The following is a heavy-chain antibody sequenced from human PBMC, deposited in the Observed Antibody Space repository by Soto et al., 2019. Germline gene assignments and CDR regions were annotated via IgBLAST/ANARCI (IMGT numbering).Heavy chain of an antibody. V-gene: IGHV1-18*01. CDR1: GYTFPSYG. D-gene: IGHD3-10*01. J-gene: IGHJ4*02. CDR2: ISAYNGNT. Sequence: ASVKVSCKASGYTFPSYGISWVRQAPGQGLEWLGWISAYNGNTNYAQKLQGRVTMTTDTSTSTAYMELRSLRSDDTAVYYCARGGRLLWFGELSLDKYYFDYWGQGTLVTSPQ. CDR3: ARGGRLLWFGELSLDKYYFDY.